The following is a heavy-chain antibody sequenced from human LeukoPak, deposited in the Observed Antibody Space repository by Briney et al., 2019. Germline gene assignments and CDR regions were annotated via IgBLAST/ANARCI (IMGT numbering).Heavy chain of an antibody. D-gene: IGHD2-21*02. Sequence: GGSLRLSCAASRFTFSGYAMYWVRQAPGKGLEWVSSIEASGGATYYADSVRGRFTISRDDSKNMVYLQMNSLRVEDTARYYCVREAGYCASVCLKSNWFDPWGQGTLVTVSS. V-gene: IGHV3-23*01. CDR2: IEASGGAT. CDR3: VREAGYCASVCLKSNWFDP. CDR1: RFTFSGYA. J-gene: IGHJ5*02.